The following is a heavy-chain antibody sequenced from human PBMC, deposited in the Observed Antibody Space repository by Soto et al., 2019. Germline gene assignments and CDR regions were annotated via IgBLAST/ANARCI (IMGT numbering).Heavy chain of an antibody. D-gene: IGHD6-6*01. Sequence: QVQLQESGPXLVKPXXTLSLTCSVSGGSISSGDYYWSWIRQSPGKGLEWIAYIYYSGIIYYNPSLKSRVTMSRDTSKNQFFLNLDSVTAADTAMYYCAREVGEVDYSSSSDAFDIWGQGTMVTVSS. J-gene: IGHJ3*02. V-gene: IGHV4-30-4*01. CDR3: AREVGEVDYSSSSDAFDI. CDR1: GGSISSGDYY. CDR2: IYYSGII.